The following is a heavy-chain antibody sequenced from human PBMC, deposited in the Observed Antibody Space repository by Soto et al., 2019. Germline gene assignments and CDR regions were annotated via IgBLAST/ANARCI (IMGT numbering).Heavy chain of an antibody. Sequence: GGSLRLSCAASGFTFSIYAMHWVRQAPGKGLEWVAVISYDGSNKYYADSVKGRFTISRDNSKNTLYLQMNSLRAEDTAVYYCAGYCSGGSCYYYYYYGMDVWGQGTTVTVSS. D-gene: IGHD2-15*01. CDR2: ISYDGSNK. CDR1: GFTFSIYA. CDR3: AGYCSGGSCYYYYYYGMDV. V-gene: IGHV3-30-3*01. J-gene: IGHJ6*02.